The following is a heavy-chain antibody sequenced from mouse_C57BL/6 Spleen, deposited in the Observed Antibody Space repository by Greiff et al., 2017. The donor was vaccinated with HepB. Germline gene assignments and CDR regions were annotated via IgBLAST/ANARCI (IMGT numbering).Heavy chain of an antibody. CDR2: ILPGSGIT. D-gene: IGHD2-1*01. CDR3: ASCDGNYGYCDV. J-gene: IGHJ1*03. CDR1: GYTFNGYW. Sequence: VQLQQSGAELMKPGASVKLSCKATGYTFNGYWIEWVKQRPGHGLEWIGAILPGSGITNYNEKFKCKATFTADTSSNPAYMQLRSLTTDDSAIYYCASCDGNYGYCDVWGTGTTVTVSS. V-gene: IGHV1-9*01.